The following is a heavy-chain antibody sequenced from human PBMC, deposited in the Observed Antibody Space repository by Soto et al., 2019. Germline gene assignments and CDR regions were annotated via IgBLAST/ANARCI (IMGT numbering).Heavy chain of an antibody. Sequence: HPGGSLRLSCAASGFTFSIYAMSWQRHAPGKELVRVLDSSGSGGSTYYADSVKGRFTIARDNVKNTLYLQMNSLRAEDTAVYYCAKDHTAFNMWGQGTMVTVS. CDR1: GFTFSIYA. CDR2: SSGSGGST. CDR3: AKDHTAFNM. J-gene: IGHJ3*02. V-gene: IGHV3-23*01.